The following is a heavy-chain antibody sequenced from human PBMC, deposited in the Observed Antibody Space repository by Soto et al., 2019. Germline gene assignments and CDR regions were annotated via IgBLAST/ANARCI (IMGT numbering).Heavy chain of an antibody. Sequence: QVQLVQSGAEVKKPGASVKVSCKASGYTFTSYGISWVRQAPGKGREWMGWISNYNGDTNYAQKLQGRVTMTTDTSTSTAYMELRSLKSDDTAVYYCTRGGQLFAGNCFDYWGQGTLVTVSS. CDR2: ISNYNGDT. CDR1: GYTFTSYG. CDR3: TRGGQLFAGNCFDY. D-gene: IGHD3-10*02. V-gene: IGHV1-18*01. J-gene: IGHJ4*02.